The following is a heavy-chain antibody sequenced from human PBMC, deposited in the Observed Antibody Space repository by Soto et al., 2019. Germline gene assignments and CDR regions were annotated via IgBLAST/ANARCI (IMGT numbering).Heavy chain of an antibody. CDR3: ARRRGFGEFGP. J-gene: IGHJ5*02. V-gene: IGHV2-5*02. Sequence: QITLKESGPTLVKPTQTLTLTCTFSGFSLSTSGVGVGWIRQPPGKALEWLALFYWDDNQRYSPSLKSRLTITKHTSRNQVVLTMTNMDPVDTATYYCARRRGFGEFGPWGQGTLVTVSS. CDR2: FYWDDNQ. D-gene: IGHD3-10*01. CDR1: GFSLSTSGVG.